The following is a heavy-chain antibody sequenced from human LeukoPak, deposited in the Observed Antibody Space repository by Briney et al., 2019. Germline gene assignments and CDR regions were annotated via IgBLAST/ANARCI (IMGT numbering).Heavy chain of an antibody. CDR3: ARGGDRRGFDY. V-gene: IGHV4-31*03. D-gene: IGHD1-14*01. Sequence: SETLPLTCTVSGGSISNGGYYWSWIRQHPGKGLEWIGYIYDSGTTYYSPALQSRVTISVDTSDNQFSLKLRSLTAADTAVYYCARGGDRRGFDYWGQGTLVTVSS. CDR1: GGSISNGGYY. J-gene: IGHJ4*02. CDR2: IYDSGTT.